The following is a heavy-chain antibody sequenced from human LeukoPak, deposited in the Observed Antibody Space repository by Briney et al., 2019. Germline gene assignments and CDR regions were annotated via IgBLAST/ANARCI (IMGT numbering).Heavy chain of an antibody. J-gene: IGHJ6*03. Sequence: PLETLSLTCAVYGGSFSGYYWSWIRQPPGKGLEWIGYVDHTGSTNFNPSLNGRVSISRDTTKNLFSLRLRSVTAADTAVYFCARGRVSSSTWYSTYYYYFYMDVWGKGTTVTVSS. CDR3: ARGRVSSSTWYSTYYYYFYMDV. CDR1: GGSFSGYY. CDR2: VDHTGST. V-gene: IGHV4-59*01. D-gene: IGHD1-1*01.